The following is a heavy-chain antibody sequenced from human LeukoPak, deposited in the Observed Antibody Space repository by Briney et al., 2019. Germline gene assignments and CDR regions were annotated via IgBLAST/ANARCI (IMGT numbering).Heavy chain of an antibody. CDR1: GGTFNSYA. D-gene: IGHD3-16*02. Sequence: GASVKVSCKASGGTFNSYAISWVRQAPGQGLEWMGRIIPILGIANYAQKFKGRVSITADKSTNTAHLELSNLRSEDTAVYYCTREGVYSPDPSSYHRLPFDIWGKGTVVIVSS. CDR2: IIPILGIA. CDR3: TREGVYSPDPSSYHRLPFDI. V-gene: IGHV1-69*04. J-gene: IGHJ3*02.